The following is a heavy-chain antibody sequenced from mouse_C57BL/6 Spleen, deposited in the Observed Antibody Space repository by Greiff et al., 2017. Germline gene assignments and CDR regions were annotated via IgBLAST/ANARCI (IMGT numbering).Heavy chain of an antibody. V-gene: IGHV1-53*01. Sequence: QVQLQQPGTELVMPGASVKLSCTASGYTFTSYWMHWVKQRPGQGLEWIGNINPSNGGTNYNEKFQCKATMTVDKSSSTAYMQLSSLTSEDAAVYYWARSNWDYFDYWGQGTTLTGSS. J-gene: IGHJ2*01. CDR2: INPSNGGT. D-gene: IGHD4-1*02. CDR1: GYTFTSYW. CDR3: ARSNWDYFDY.